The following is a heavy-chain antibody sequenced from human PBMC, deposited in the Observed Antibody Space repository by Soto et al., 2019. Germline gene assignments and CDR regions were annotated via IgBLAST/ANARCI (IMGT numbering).Heavy chain of an antibody. CDR3: ARPNYYGMDV. J-gene: IGHJ6*02. CDR2: IIPIFGTA. Sequence: SVKVSCKASGGTFSSYAISWVRQVPGQGLEWMGGIIPIFGTANYAQKFQGRVTITADESTSTAYMELSSLRSEDTAVYYCARPNYYGMDVWSQGTTVTVSS. CDR1: GGTFSSYA. V-gene: IGHV1-69*13.